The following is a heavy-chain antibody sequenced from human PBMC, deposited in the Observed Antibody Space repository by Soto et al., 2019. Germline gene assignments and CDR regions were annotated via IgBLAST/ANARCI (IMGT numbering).Heavy chain of an antibody. CDR3: ARGYSYGPSYYYGMDV. CDR2: INHSGST. Sequence: PSETLSLTCAVYGGSFSGYYWSWIRQPPGKGLEWIGEINHSGSTNYNPSLKSRVTISVDTSKNQFSLKLSSVTAADTAVYYCARGYSYGPSYYYGMDVWGQGTTVTVSS. CDR1: GGSFSGYY. D-gene: IGHD5-18*01. J-gene: IGHJ6*02. V-gene: IGHV4-34*01.